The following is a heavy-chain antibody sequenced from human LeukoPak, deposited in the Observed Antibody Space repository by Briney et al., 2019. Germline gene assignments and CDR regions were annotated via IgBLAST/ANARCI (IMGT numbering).Heavy chain of an antibody. V-gene: IGHV3-48*04. Sequence: TGGSLRLSCAASGFTFSSYSMNWVRQAPGKGLEWVSYISSSGSTIYYADSVKGRFTISRDNAKNSLYLQMNSLRAEDTAVYYCARARSSGWLSYYYGMDVWGQGTTVTVSS. CDR2: ISSSGSTI. CDR3: ARARSSGWLSYYYGMDV. D-gene: IGHD6-19*01. J-gene: IGHJ6*02. CDR1: GFTFSSYS.